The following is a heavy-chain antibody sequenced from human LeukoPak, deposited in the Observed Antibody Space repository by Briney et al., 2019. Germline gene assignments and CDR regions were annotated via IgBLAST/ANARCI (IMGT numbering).Heavy chain of an antibody. CDR1: GGSISDYY. Sequence: SETLSLTCAVSGGSISDYYWSWIRQPPGKGLEWIGFMHYSGNSSYNPSLKGRVTISLDTSENQFSLKVSSVTAADTAVYYCARQYYSSGYYIFDYWGQGTLVTVSS. CDR3: ARQYYSSGYYIFDY. CDR2: MHYSGNS. D-gene: IGHD6-19*01. V-gene: IGHV4-59*08. J-gene: IGHJ4*02.